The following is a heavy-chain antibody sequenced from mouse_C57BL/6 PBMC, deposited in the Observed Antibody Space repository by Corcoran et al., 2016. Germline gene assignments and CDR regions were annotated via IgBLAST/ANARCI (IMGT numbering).Heavy chain of an antibody. V-gene: IGHV1-26*01. CDR1: GYTFTDYY. D-gene: IGHD4-1*01. CDR2: INPNNGGT. Sequence: EVQLQQSGPELVKPGASVKISCKASGYTFTDYYMNWVKQSHGKSLEWIGDINPNNGGTSYNQKFKGKATLTVDKSSSTAYMELRSLTSEDSAVYYCAINWDGGFAYWGQGTLVTVSA. J-gene: IGHJ3*01. CDR3: AINWDGGFAY.